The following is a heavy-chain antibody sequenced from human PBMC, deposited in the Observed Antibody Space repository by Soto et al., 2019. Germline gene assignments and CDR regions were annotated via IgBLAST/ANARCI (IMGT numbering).Heavy chain of an antibody. J-gene: IGHJ4*02. CDR2: ISSDETNK. CDR1: GFTFSTYA. CDR3: ARDVEWLFSSSEY. D-gene: IGHD6-19*01. V-gene: IGHV3-30-3*01. Sequence: QVQLVESGGGVVQPGRSLRLSCAASGFTFSTYAMHWVRQAPGKGLEWVALISSDETNKCYIDSVKGRFTISRDNSNNTLYLQMNSLTVDDTAVYYCARDVEWLFSSSEYWGQGILVTVSS.